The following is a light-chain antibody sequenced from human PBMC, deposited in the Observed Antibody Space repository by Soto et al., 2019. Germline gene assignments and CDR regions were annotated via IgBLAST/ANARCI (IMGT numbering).Light chain of an antibody. CDR1: KLGDKY. Sequence: SYELTQPPSVSVSPGQTASITCSGDKLGDKYACWYQQKPGQSPVLVIYQDSKRPSGIPERFSGSNSGNTATLTISGTQAKEEADYYPPAWGSRTAVFGGGTKVTV. CDR3: PAWGSRTAV. V-gene: IGLV3-1*01. CDR2: QDS. J-gene: IGLJ2*01.